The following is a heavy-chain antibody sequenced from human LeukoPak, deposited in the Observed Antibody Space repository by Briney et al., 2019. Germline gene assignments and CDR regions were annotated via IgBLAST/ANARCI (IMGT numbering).Heavy chain of an antibody. CDR3: ASRGYSYGYYYFDY. CDR2: IYYSGST. CDR1: GGSISSYY. Sequence: SETLSLTCTVSGGSISSYYWSWIPQPPGKGLEWIGYIYYSGSTNYNPSLKSRVTISVDPSKNQFSLKLSSVTAADTAVYYCASRGYSYGYYYFDYWGQGALVTVSS. J-gene: IGHJ4*02. V-gene: IGHV4-59*01. D-gene: IGHD5-18*01.